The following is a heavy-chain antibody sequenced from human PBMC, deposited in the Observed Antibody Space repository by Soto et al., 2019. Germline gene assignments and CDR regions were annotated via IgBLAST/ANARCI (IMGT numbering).Heavy chain of an antibody. V-gene: IGHV2-5*02. Sequence: QITLKESGPTLVKPTQTLTLTCTFSGFSLSTSGVGVGWIRQPPGKALDWLALIYWDDDKRYSPSLKSRLTITKDTTKNQVVLTMTNMDPVDTATYYCAHRLAASNYVDYEPINSFDYWGQGTLVTVSS. CDR2: IYWDDDK. J-gene: IGHJ4*02. D-gene: IGHD4-17*01. CDR1: GFSLSTSGVG. CDR3: AHRLAASNYVDYEPINSFDY.